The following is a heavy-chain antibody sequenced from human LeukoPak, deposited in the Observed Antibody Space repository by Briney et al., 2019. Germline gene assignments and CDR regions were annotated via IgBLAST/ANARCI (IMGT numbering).Heavy chain of an antibody. D-gene: IGHD6-13*01. CDR1: GFTFSTYW. CDR3: ARDRVWTVLY. Sequence: GGSLRLSCAASGFTFSTYWMSWVRQAPGNALEWVANINQDGSEKYYVDSVKGRFTISRDNAENSLYLHMNSLRAEDTATYYCARDRVWTVLYWGQGTLVTVSS. V-gene: IGHV3-7*01. CDR2: INQDGSEK. J-gene: IGHJ4*02.